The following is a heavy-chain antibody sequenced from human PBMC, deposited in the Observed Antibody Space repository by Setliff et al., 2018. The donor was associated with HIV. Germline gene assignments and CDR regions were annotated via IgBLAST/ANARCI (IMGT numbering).Heavy chain of an antibody. V-gene: IGHV3-21*01. CDR1: GFNFSSHT. CDR3: ARDPYPYFDYGGWYFDL. Sequence: PGESLKISCAASGFNFSSHTMNWIRQAPGKGLEWVSSISSSTSYIFYADSVKGRFTISRDNAKNSLYLQMNSLRAEDTAVYYCARDPYPYFDYGGWYFDLWGRGTLVTVSS. D-gene: IGHD4-17*01. J-gene: IGHJ2*01. CDR2: ISSSTSYI.